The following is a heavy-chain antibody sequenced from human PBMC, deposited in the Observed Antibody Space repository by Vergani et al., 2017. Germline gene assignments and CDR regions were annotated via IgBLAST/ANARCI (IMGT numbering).Heavy chain of an antibody. CDR1: GYSFTSYW. Sequence: EVQLVQSGAEVKKPGESLKISCKGSGYSFTSYWIGWVRQMPGKGLEWMGIIYPGDSDTRYSPSFQGQVTISRDNAKNSLYLQMNSLRAEDTAVYYCASLRDSGYETESHWGQGTLVTVSS. CDR2: IYPGDSDT. V-gene: IGHV5-51*03. CDR3: ASLRDSGYETESH. J-gene: IGHJ4*02. D-gene: IGHD5-12*01.